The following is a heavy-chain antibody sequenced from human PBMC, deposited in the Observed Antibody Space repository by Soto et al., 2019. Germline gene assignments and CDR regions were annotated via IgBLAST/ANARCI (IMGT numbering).Heavy chain of an antibody. D-gene: IGHD2-15*01. Sequence: EVQLLESGGALIQPGGSLRLSCAASGFTFSTYAMSWVRLAPGKGLEWVSSISGSGGSTYYADSVKGRFTVSRDNSKNTLYLQMHSLRAEDAAIYYCAKGGGSCCFDNWGQGTLVTVSS. V-gene: IGHV3-23*01. CDR1: GFTFSTYA. CDR3: AKGGGSCCFDN. CDR2: ISGSGGST. J-gene: IGHJ4*02.